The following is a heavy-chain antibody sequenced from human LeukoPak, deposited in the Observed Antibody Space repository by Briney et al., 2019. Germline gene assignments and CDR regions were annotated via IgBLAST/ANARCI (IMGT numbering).Heavy chain of an antibody. V-gene: IGHV3-23*01. CDR2: ISNSGGST. Sequence: PGGSLRLSCAASGFTFPTYAMSWVRQAPGKGLEWVSVISNSGGSTLYADSVKGRFTISRDNAKNSLYLQMNSLRAEDTAVYYCATKYCSGGSCYHYWYFDLWGRGTVVTVSS. CDR1: GFTFPTYA. J-gene: IGHJ2*01. CDR3: ATKYCSGGSCYHYWYFDL. D-gene: IGHD2-15*01.